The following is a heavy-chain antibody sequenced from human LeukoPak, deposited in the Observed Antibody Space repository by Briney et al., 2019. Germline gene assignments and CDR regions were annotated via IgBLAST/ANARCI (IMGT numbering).Heavy chain of an antibody. D-gene: IGHD3-22*01. V-gene: IGHV4-59*01. CDR1: GGSISSYY. J-gene: IGHJ4*02. CDR3: ARQSISGSSLSYFDY. CDR2: IYDSGST. Sequence: SETLSLTCTVSGGSISSYYWSWIRQPPGKGLGWIGKIYDSGSTNYNPSLKSRVAISVDTSKNQCSLKLSSVTAADTAVYYCARQSISGSSLSYFDYWGQGTLVNVSS.